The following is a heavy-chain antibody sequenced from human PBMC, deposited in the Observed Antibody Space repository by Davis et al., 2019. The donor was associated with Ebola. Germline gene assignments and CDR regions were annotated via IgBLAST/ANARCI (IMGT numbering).Heavy chain of an antibody. V-gene: IGHV4-34*01. Sequence: SETLSLTCAVYGGSFSGYYWSWIRQPPGKGLEWIGEINHSGSTNYNPSLKSRVTTSVDTSKNQFSLKLSSVTAADTAVYYCARVSGWYNWFDPWGQGTLVTVSS. CDR2: INHSGST. J-gene: IGHJ5*02. CDR3: ARVSGWYNWFDP. CDR1: GGSFSGYY. D-gene: IGHD6-19*01.